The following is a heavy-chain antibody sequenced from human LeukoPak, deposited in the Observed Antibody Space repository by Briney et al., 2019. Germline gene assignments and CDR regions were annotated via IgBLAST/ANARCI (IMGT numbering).Heavy chain of an antibody. CDR3: ARDQMATKFGFDY. J-gene: IGHJ4*02. Sequence: PGRSLRLSCAASGLTFSTYGMHWVRQAPGKGLEWVAVIWSDGSYKLYGDSVKGRFTISRDNSKNTLYLQMNSLRAEDTAVYYCARDQMATKFGFDYWGQGTLVTVSS. CDR1: GLTFSTYG. CDR2: IWSDGSYK. D-gene: IGHD5-24*01. V-gene: IGHV3-33*01.